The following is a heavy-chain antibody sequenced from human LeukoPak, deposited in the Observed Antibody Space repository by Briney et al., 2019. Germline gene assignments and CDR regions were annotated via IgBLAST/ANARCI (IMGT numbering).Heavy chain of an antibody. D-gene: IGHD6-13*01. Sequence: PSETLSLTCTVSGGSYSSSGYYWGCFRQPPGKGLEWVGSLFYSGNAYYNPSLKSRVTMSVDTSKNQFSLKLSSVTAADTAVYYCARANPIAAAGTGWFDPWGQGTLVTVSS. CDR1: GGSYSSSGYY. V-gene: IGHV4-39*07. CDR3: ARANPIAAAGTGWFDP. CDR2: LFYSGNA. J-gene: IGHJ5*02.